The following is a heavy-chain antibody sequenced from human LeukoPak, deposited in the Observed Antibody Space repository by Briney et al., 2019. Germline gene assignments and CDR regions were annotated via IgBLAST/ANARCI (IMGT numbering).Heavy chain of an antibody. V-gene: IGHV3-30*03. J-gene: IGHJ5*02. CDR1: GFTFSGYG. CDR3: TRYDSSRFDP. CDR2: IAYDGSRK. Sequence: KPGRSLRLSCAASGFTFSGYGMHWVXQAPGXGLEWVTGIAYDGSRKHYADSVKGRFTISRDNSRNTMDLQMNSLRVEDTAVYHCTRYDSSRFDPWGQGTLVIVSA. D-gene: IGHD3-3*01.